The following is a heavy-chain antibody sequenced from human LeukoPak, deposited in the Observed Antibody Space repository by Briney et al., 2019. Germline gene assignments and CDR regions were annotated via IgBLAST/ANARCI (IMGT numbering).Heavy chain of an antibody. CDR1: GNSISNNW. CDR3: ARHDPYGSGSLGWFDP. CDR2: IFHRGIP. D-gene: IGHD3-10*01. J-gene: IGHJ5*02. Sequence: KPSGTLSLTCDVSGNSISNNWWSWVRQSPGKGLEWIGEIFHRGIPNYNPSLKSRVTISVDTSKNQFSLKLSSVTAADTAVYYCARHDPYGSGSLGWFDPWGQGTLVTVSS. V-gene: IGHV4-4*02.